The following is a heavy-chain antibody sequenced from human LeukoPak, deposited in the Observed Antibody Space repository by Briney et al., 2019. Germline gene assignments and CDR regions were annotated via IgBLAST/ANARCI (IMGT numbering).Heavy chain of an antibody. CDR3: AKAVRSMVTGGGYFDS. Sequence: GGSLRLSCAASGFAFSNYAMSWVRQAPGEGLEWVSSLSGGGDSRYYADPVMGRFTISRDNSKNTLYLQMNSLRAEDTAVYYCAKAVRSMVTGGGYFDSWGQGTLVTVSS. CDR2: LSGGGDSR. V-gene: IGHV3-23*01. J-gene: IGHJ4*02. D-gene: IGHD3-10*01. CDR1: GFAFSNYA.